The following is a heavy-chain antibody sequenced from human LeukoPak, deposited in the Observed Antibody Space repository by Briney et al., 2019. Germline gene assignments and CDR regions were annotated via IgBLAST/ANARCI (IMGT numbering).Heavy chain of an antibody. J-gene: IGHJ4*02. D-gene: IGHD3-9*01. CDR2: ISAYNGNT. CDR1: AYTFTSYG. CDR3: ARRGVNTDYYDIATSSYSPRYYFDF. Sequence: ASVTVSLKSSAYTFTSYGISWERQAPGQGLEWMGWISAYNGNTNYAQKLQGRVTMTTDTSTTTAYLELSSLSSKDKAVYYCARRGVNTDYYDIATSSYSPRYYFDFWGQGTLVTVSS. V-gene: IGHV1-18*01.